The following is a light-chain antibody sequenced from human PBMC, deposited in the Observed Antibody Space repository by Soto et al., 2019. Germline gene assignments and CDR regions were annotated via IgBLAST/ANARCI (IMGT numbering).Light chain of an antibody. J-gene: IGLJ2*01. CDR1: SSDVGAYNY. Sequence: QSVLTQPASVSGSPGQSITISCTGTSSDVGAYNYVSWYQQHPGKAPKLMIYEVSNRPSGVSNRFSGSKSGNTASLTISGVQAEDEADYYCSSYTSSRTHISGGGTKVTVL. CDR3: SSYTSSRTHI. V-gene: IGLV2-14*01. CDR2: EVS.